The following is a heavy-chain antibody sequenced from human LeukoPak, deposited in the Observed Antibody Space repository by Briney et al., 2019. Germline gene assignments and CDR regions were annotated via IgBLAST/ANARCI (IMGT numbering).Heavy chain of an antibody. V-gene: IGHV3-21*01. Sequence: GGSLRLSCAASGFTFSSYSMNWVRQAPGKGLEWVSSISSSSSYIYYADSVKGRFTISRDNAKNSLYLQMNSLRAEDTAVYYCARGGGGYCSSTSCLPNWFDPWGQGTLVTVSS. CDR2: ISSSSSYI. D-gene: IGHD2-2*01. CDR3: ARGGGGYCSSTSCLPNWFDP. CDR1: GFTFSSYS. J-gene: IGHJ5*02.